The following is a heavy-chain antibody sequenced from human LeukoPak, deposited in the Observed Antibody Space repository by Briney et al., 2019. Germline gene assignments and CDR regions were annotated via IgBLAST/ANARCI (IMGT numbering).Heavy chain of an antibody. CDR3: ARDVTYHGGDWFDP. D-gene: IGHD4-23*01. Sequence: GGSLRLSCAVSGITLSNYGMSWVRQAPGKGLEWVSYSSSTASSIYYADSVKGRFTISRDNAKNSLYLQMNSLRAEDTAVYYCARDVTYHGGDWFDPWGQGTLVTVSS. V-gene: IGHV3-48*04. CDR1: GITLSNYG. CDR2: SSSTASSI. J-gene: IGHJ5*02.